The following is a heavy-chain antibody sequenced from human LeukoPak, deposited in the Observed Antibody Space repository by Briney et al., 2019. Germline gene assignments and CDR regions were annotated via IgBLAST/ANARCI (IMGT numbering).Heavy chain of an antibody. D-gene: IGHD3-16*01. CDR1: GGSISSYY. Sequence: SETLSLTCTVSGGSISSYYWSWIRQPAGKGLEWIGRIYTSGSTNYNPSLKSRVTISLETSKNQFFLKMSSVTAADTAVYYCARAFWGSHSGVHYYYYMDVWGKGTTVTVSS. J-gene: IGHJ6*03. CDR2: IYTSGST. CDR3: ARAFWGSHSGVHYYYYMDV. V-gene: IGHV4-4*07.